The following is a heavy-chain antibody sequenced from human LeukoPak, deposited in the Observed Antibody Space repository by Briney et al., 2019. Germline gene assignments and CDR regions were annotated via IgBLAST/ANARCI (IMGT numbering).Heavy chain of an antibody. Sequence: SETLSLTCTVSGGSITSYYWSWIRQPPGKGLEWIGEINHSGSTNYNPSLKSRATISVDTSKNQFSLKLSSVTAADTAVYYCASTTSRYWGQGTLVTVSS. CDR3: ASTTSRY. V-gene: IGHV4-34*01. D-gene: IGHD1-26*01. J-gene: IGHJ4*02. CDR2: INHSGST. CDR1: GGSITSYY.